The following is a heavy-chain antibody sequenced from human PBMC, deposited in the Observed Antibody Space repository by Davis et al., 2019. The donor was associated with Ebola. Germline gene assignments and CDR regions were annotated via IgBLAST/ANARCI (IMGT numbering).Heavy chain of an antibody. V-gene: IGHV3-15*07. Sequence: GESLKISCAASGFTFSNAWMNWVRQAPGKGLEWVGRIKSKTDGGTTDYAAPVKGRFTISRDNSKNTLYLQMNSMKTEDTAVYYCTTDPSGSYYRIYWGQGTLVTVSS. CDR1: GFTFSNAW. CDR2: IKSKTDGGTT. CDR3: TTDPSGSYYRIY. D-gene: IGHD1-26*01. J-gene: IGHJ4*02.